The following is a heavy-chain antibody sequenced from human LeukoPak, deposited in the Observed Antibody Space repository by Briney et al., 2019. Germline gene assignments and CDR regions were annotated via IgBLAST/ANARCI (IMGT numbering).Heavy chain of an antibody. D-gene: IGHD3-22*01. J-gene: IGHJ4*02. CDR1: GGTFSSYA. CDR2: IIPIFGTA. CDR3: ATDGEVYYYDSSGYRN. V-gene: IGHV1-69*06. Sequence: GASVKVSCKASGGTFSSYAISWVRQAPGQGLEWMGGIIPIFGTANYAQKFQGRVTMTEDTSTDTAYMELSSLRSEDTAVYYCATDGEVYYYDSSGYRNWGQGTLVTVSS.